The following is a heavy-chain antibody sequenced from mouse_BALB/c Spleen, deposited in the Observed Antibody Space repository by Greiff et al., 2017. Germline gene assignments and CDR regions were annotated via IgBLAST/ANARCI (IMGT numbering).Heavy chain of an antibody. D-gene: IGHD2-1*01. CDR2: IWGDGST. J-gene: IGHJ1*01. CDR3: ARDQSTIAPWYFDV. CDR1: GFSLTGYG. V-gene: IGHV2-6-7*01. Sequence: VQGVESGPGLVAPSQSLSITCTVSGFSLTGYGVNWVRQPPGKGLEWLGMIWGDGSTDYNSALKSRLSISKDNSKSQVFLKMNSLQTDDTARYYCARDQSTIAPWYFDVWGAGTTVTVSS.